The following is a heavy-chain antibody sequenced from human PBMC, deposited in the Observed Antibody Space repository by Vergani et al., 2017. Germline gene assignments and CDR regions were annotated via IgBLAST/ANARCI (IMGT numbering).Heavy chain of an antibody. J-gene: IGHJ6*02. Sequence: EVQLVESGGGLVQPGGSLRLSCAASGFTFSSYSMNWVRQAPGKGLEWVSYISSSSSTIYYADSVKGRFTISRDNAKNSLYLQMNSLRAEDTAVDYCARAPDRGYYYYGMDVWGQGTTVTVSS. CDR1: GFTFSSYS. V-gene: IGHV3-48*01. CDR3: ARAPDRGYYYYGMDV. CDR2: ISSSSSTI.